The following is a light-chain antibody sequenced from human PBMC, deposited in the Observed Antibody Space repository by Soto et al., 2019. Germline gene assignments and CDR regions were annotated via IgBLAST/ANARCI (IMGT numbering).Light chain of an antibody. J-gene: IGLJ2*01. Sequence: QSVLTQPRSVSGSPGQSVTISCTGTSSDVGGYDYVSWYQHHPGKAPKLMIYGVSGRPSGVPDRFSGSKSGNTASLTISGLQAEDEADYYCCSYAGSYVVFGGGTKVTVL. CDR1: SSDVGGYDY. V-gene: IGLV2-11*01. CDR3: CSYAGSYVV. CDR2: GVS.